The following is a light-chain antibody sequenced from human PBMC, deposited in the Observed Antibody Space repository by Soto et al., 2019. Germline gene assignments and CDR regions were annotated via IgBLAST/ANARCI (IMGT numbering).Light chain of an antibody. Sequence: QLTQSPSSLSASVGDRVAITRRASQGISSYLAWYQKKPGKAPNLLIYAASTLQSGVPSRFSGSGSGTDFTLTISSLQPEDFATYYCQQLNTYPITFGQGTRLEIK. CDR3: QQLNTYPIT. CDR1: QGISSY. V-gene: IGKV1-9*01. CDR2: AAS. J-gene: IGKJ5*01.